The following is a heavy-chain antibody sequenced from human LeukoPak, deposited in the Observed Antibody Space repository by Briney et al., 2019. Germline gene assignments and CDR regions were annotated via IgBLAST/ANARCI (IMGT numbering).Heavy chain of an antibody. V-gene: IGHV3-21*01. Sequence: GGSLRLSCAASGFTFSSYTMNWVRPAPGKGLEWVSSISGSSSYMFYADSVKGRFTISRDNTKNSLYLHMNSLRADDTAVYYCARVRDLYRDYWGQGTLVTVSS. J-gene: IGHJ4*02. D-gene: IGHD2-2*02. CDR3: ARVRDLYRDY. CDR1: GFTFSSYT. CDR2: ISGSSSYM.